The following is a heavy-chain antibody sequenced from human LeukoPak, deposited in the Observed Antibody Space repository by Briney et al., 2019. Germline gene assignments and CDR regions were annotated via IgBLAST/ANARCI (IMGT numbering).Heavy chain of an antibody. V-gene: IGHV5-51*01. CDR2: IYPGDSDT. CDR3: ARRPSYYYYGMDV. CDR1: GYSFTRYW. J-gene: IGHJ6*02. Sequence: PGESLEISCKGSGYSFTRYWIGWVRQMPGKGLEWMGIIYPGDSDTRYSPSFQGQVTISADKSISTAYLQWSSLKASDTAMYYCARRPSYYYYGMDVWGQGTTVTVSS.